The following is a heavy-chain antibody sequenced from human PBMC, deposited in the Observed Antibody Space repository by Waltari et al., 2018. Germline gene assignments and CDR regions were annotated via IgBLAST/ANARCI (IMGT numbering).Heavy chain of an antibody. CDR1: GFTFSSYA. J-gene: IGHJ4*02. D-gene: IGHD3-10*01. CDR2: ISGSGGST. Sequence: EVQLVESGGGLVQPGGSLRLSCAASGFTFSSYAMSWVRQAPGKGLEWVSAISGSGGSTYYADPVKGRFTSSRDTSKNTLYLQMNSLRAEDTAVYYCAKDDVLLWFRPTVGFDYWGQGTLVTVSS. V-gene: IGHV3-23*04. CDR3: AKDDVLLWFRPTVGFDY.